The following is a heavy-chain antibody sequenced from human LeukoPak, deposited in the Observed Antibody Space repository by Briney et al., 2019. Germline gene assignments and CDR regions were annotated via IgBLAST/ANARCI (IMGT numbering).Heavy chain of an antibody. V-gene: IGHV3-66*01. J-gene: IGHJ6*02. D-gene: IGHD3-9*01. Sequence: GGSLRLSCAASGFTVSSNYMGWVRQAPGKGLEWVSVIYSGGSTYYADSVKGRFTISRDNSKNTLYLQMNSLRAEDTAVYYYASSTGYTFYYYYGMDVWGQGTTVTVSS. CDR2: IYSGGST. CDR3: ASSTGYTFYYYYGMDV. CDR1: GFTVSSNY.